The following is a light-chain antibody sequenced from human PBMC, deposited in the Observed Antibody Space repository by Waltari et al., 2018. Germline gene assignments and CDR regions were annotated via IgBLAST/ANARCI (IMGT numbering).Light chain of an antibody. CDR2: EVS. Sequence: QSALTQPPSASGSPGQSVTISCTGTSSDVGGYNYVSWYQQHPGKAPNLMIYEVSKRPSGVPDRFSGSKSGNTASLTVSGLQAEDEADYYCRSYAGSNDYVFGTGTKVTVL. CDR3: RSYAGSNDYV. J-gene: IGLJ1*01. CDR1: SSDVGGYNY. V-gene: IGLV2-8*01.